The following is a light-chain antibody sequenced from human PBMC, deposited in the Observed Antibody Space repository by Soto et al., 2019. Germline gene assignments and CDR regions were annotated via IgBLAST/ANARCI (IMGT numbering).Light chain of an antibody. V-gene: IGKV1-39*01. CDR1: ETITDF. CDR2: SAS. CDR3: QQNFSPFVT. Sequence: DIPMTQSPPSLSASVGDRVTITCRASETITDFLNWYQVKPGKAPKLLIYSASNLQPGVPSRFSGSGYGTHFTLTLSGLQPEDSATYYCQQNFSPFVTFGAGRRVEV. J-gene: IGKJ4*01.